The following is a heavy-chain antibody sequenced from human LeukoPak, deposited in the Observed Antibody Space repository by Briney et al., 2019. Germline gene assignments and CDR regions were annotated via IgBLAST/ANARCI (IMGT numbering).Heavy chain of an antibody. CDR2: IYYSGST. V-gene: IGHV4-39*01. D-gene: IGHD3-22*01. Sequence: SETLSLTCTVSGGSISSSSYYWGWIRQPPGKGLEWIGSIYYSGSTYYNPSLKSRVTISVDTSKNQFSLKLSSVTAADTAVYYCARGGRRDYYDSSGYPQDFDYWGQGTLVTVSS. CDR3: ARGGRRDYYDSSGYPQDFDY. J-gene: IGHJ4*02. CDR1: GGSISSSSYY.